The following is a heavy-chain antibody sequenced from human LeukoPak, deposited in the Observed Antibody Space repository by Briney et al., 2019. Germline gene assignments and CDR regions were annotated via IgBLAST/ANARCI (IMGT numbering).Heavy chain of an antibody. V-gene: IGHV3-21*01. Sequence: PGGSLRLSCAASGFTFSNYNINWVRQAPGKGLEWVSSISSRSSYIYYADSVKGRITISRDDAKNSLYLQMNSLRAEDTAVYHCARDGRVASAATRPTYYYSMDVWGQGTTVTVSS. CDR3: ARDGRVASAATRPTYYYSMDV. CDR1: GFTFSNYN. D-gene: IGHD2-15*01. CDR2: ISSRSSYI. J-gene: IGHJ6*02.